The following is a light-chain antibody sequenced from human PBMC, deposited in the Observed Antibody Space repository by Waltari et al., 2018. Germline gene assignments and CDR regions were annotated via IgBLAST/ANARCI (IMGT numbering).Light chain of an antibody. CDR1: SGTVASHYY. CDR2: STS. Sequence: QTVVTQEPSLTVSPGGTVTLTCASSSGTVASHYYPNWFQQKPGQPPRALIYSTSKRHSWTPARFSGSRLGGKAALTLSGVQPEDEADYYCLLYYGGAQPWVFGGGTKLTVL. J-gene: IGLJ3*02. V-gene: IGLV7-43*01. CDR3: LLYYGGAQPWV.